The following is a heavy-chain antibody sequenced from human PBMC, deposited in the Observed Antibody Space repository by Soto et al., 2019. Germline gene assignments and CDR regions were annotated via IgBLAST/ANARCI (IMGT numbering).Heavy chain of an antibody. Sequence: GGSLRLSCAASGFTFSSYGMHWVRQAPGKGLEWVAVISYDGSNKYYADSVRGRFTISRDNSKNTLYLQMNSPRAEDTAVYYCAKEIRPSVRGVITPDYWGQGTLVTVAS. J-gene: IGHJ4*02. V-gene: IGHV3-30*18. CDR1: GFTFSSYG. CDR2: ISYDGSNK. D-gene: IGHD3-10*01. CDR3: AKEIRPSVRGVITPDY.